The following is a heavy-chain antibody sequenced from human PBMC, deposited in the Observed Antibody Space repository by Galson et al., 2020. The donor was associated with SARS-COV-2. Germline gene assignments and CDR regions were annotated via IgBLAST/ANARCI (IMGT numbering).Heavy chain of an antibody. CDR1: GGSIGSYS. Sequence: SETLSLTCTVSGGSIGSYSWTWIRQPPGKGLEWIGYVYYSGSTNYNPSLKSRLIMSVDTSKNQFSLELSSVTASDTAVYYCARNDGGYDYWGQGILVTVSS. D-gene: IGHD5-12*01. CDR2: VYYSGST. J-gene: IGHJ4*02. CDR3: ARNDGGYDY. V-gene: IGHV4-59*01.